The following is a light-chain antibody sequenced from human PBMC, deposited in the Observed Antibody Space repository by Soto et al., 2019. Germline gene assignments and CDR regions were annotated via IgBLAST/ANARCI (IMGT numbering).Light chain of an antibody. CDR2: GNS. CDR3: QSYDSSLSGSGV. V-gene: IGLV1-40*01. J-gene: IGLJ1*01. CDR1: SSNIGAGYD. Sequence: QSVLTQPPSVSGAPWQRVTISCTGSSSNIGAGYDVHWYQQLPGTAPKLLIYGNSNRPSGVPDRFSGSKSGTSASLAITGLQAEDEADYYCQSYDSSLSGSGVFGTGTKLTVL.